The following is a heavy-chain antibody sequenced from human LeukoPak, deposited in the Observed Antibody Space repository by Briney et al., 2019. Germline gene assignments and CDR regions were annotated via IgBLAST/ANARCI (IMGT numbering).Heavy chain of an antibody. V-gene: IGHV4-39*01. J-gene: IGHJ3*02. CDR3: ATNRPVGGTYWGSFDI. CDR1: GGSISSSNSY. CDR2: IYYSGNT. D-gene: IGHD1-26*01. Sequence: PSETLSLTCTVSGGSISSSNSYWGWIRQPPGKGLEWIGNIYYSGNTYYNPSLKSRVTISVDTSKNQFSLKLSSVTAADTAVYYCATNRPVGGTYWGSFDIWGQGTLVTVSS.